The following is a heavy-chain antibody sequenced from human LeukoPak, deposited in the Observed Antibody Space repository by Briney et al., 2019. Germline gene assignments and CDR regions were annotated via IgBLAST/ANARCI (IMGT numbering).Heavy chain of an antibody. CDR3: ARDALHPRWYFDL. Sequence: GGSLRLSCAASGFIFTSYSMNWVRQAPGKGLEWVSYISTGSDTIYYTDSVKGRFIISRDNAKNSLYLQMNSLRDKDTAVYYCARDALHPRWYFDLWGRGTLLTVSS. V-gene: IGHV3-48*02. CDR1: GFIFTSYS. J-gene: IGHJ2*01. CDR2: ISTGSDTI.